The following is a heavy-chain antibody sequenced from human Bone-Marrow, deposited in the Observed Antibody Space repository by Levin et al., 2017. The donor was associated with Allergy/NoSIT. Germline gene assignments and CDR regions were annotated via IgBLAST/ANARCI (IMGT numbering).Heavy chain of an antibody. J-gene: IGHJ5*02. V-gene: IGHV5-51*01. Sequence: PGGSLRLSCKGSGYSFTSYWIGWVRQMPGKGLEWMGIIYPGDSDTRYSPSFQGQVTISADKSISTAYLQWSSLKASDTAMYYCARQGNREMATMSIWFDPWGQGTLVTVSS. CDR1: GYSFTSYW. CDR2: IYPGDSDT. D-gene: IGHD5-24*01. CDR3: ARQGNREMATMSIWFDP.